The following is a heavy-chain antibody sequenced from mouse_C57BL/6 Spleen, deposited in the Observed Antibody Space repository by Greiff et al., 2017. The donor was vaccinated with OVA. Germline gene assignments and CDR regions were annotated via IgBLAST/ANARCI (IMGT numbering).Heavy chain of an antibody. V-gene: IGHV1-52*01. CDR2: IDPSDSET. D-gene: IGHD2-2*01. J-gene: IGHJ3*01. Sequence: QVQLQQPGAELVRPGSSVKLSCKASGYTFTSYWMHWVKQRPIQGLEWIGNIDPSDSETHYNQKFKDKATLTVDKSSSTAYMQLSSLTSEDSAVXYCARSYGYDGGSWFAYWGQGTLVTVSA. CDR1: GYTFTSYW. CDR3: ARSYGYDGGSWFAY.